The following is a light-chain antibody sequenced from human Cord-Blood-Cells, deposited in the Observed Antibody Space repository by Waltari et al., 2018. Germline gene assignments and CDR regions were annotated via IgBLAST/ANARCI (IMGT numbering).Light chain of an antibody. J-gene: IGKJ4*01. V-gene: IGKV1-39*01. CDR2: AAS. Sequence: DIQMTQSPSSLSASVGDSVTITCRASQSISSYFTWYQQKPGNAPKLLIYAASSLQSGVPSRFSGSGSGTDCTLTISSLQPEDFATYYCQQSYSTLALTFGGGTKVEIK. CDR3: QQSYSTLALT. CDR1: QSISSY.